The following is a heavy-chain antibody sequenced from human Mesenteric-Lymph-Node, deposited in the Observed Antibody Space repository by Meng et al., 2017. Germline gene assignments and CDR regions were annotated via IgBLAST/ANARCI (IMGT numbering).Heavy chain of an antibody. Sequence: SETLSLTCAVYGGSFRGYYWSWIRQPPGKGLEWIGEINHSGSTNYNPSLKSRVTIPADTSKSQFSLKLSAVTAAETAVYYCARHAVYTARLDSWGQGTLVTVSS. CDR1: GGSFRGYY. D-gene: IGHD3-16*01. J-gene: IGHJ4*02. V-gene: IGHV4-34*01. CDR3: ARHAVYTARLDS. CDR2: INHSGST.